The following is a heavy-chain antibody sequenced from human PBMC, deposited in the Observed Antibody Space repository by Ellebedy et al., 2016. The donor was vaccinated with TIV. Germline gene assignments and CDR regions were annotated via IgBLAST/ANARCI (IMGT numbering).Heavy chain of an antibody. Sequence: ASVKVSCKASGYTFTSYYMYWVRQAPGQGLEWMGIINPSAGSTNYAQKFQGRVTMTRDTSTSTVNMELSSLRSEDTAVYYCARGDKYYYDSSGYYYTYWGQGTLVTVSS. D-gene: IGHD3-22*01. CDR2: INPSAGST. CDR3: ARGDKYYYDSSGYYYTY. J-gene: IGHJ4*02. CDR1: GYTFTSYY. V-gene: IGHV1-46*01.